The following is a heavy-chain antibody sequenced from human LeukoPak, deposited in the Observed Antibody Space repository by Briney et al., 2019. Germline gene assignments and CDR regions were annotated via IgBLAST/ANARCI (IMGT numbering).Heavy chain of an antibody. Sequence: SETLSLTCTVSGGSISSSNYYWGWIRQPPGKGLEWIGSIYYSGNSYYNPSLNSRVSISVDSSKNQFSLKLSSVTAADTAVYYCARGGYYFDYWGQGSLVTVSS. CDR3: ARGGYYFDY. V-gene: IGHV4-39*07. J-gene: IGHJ4*02. CDR2: IYYSGNS. CDR1: GGSISSSNYY. D-gene: IGHD3-10*01.